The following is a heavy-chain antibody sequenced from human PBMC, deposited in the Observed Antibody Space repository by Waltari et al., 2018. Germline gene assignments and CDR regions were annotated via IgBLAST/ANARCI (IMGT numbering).Heavy chain of an antibody. CDR2: ASFDGSTT. CDR3: AKDAFGNTYLDH. J-gene: IGHJ5*02. D-gene: IGHD3-10*01. Sequence: QVQLVESGGGVVQPGMYLSLSCAASGFSLSPFGMHWVRQAPGKGLEWVALASFDGSTTYYADSVRGRFTISRDNSKNTLYLDINTLRVDDTANYYCAKDAFGNTYLDHWGQGTLVTVSS. CDR1: GFSLSPFG. V-gene: IGHV3-30*18.